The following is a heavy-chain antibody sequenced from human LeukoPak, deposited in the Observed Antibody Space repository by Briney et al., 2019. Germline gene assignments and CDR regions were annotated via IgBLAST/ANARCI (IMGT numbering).Heavy chain of an antibody. V-gene: IGHV7-4-1*02. J-gene: IGHJ5*02. D-gene: IGHD3-22*01. CDR3: ARGYYDSSGYYLTARHFVYNWFDP. CDR1: GYTFTSYA. CDR2: INTNTGNP. Sequence: ASVKVSCKASGYTFTSYAMNWVRQAPGQGLEWMGWINTNTGNPTYAQGFTGRFVFSLDTSVSTAYLQISSLKAEDTAVYYCARGYYDSSGYYLTARHFVYNWFDPWGQGTLVTVSS.